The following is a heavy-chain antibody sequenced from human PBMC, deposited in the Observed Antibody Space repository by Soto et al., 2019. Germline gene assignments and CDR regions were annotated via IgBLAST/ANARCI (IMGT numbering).Heavy chain of an antibody. Sequence: EVQVVESGGGLVQPGGSLRLSCAGSGFTFSSYAMNWVRQAPGKGLEWVSAITGSGGTTFYADSVKGRFTISRDNSKNTLYLQMSSLRADDTAVYYCAKAPTEIGYFDYWGQGTLVTVSS. J-gene: IGHJ4*02. CDR1: GFTFSSYA. V-gene: IGHV3-23*04. D-gene: IGHD2-21*01. CDR2: ITGSGGTT. CDR3: AKAPTEIGYFDY.